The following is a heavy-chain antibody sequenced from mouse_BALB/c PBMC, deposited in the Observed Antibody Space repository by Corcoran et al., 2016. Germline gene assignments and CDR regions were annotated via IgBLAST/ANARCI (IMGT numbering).Heavy chain of an antibody. Sequence: QIQLVQSGPELKKPGETVKISCKASGYTFTNYGLNWVKQAPGKGLKGMGWINTYTGEPTYADDFKGRFAFSLETAASTAYLQINNLKNEDMATDVCARGDGYYAAWFAYWGQGTMVTVSA. CDR1: GYTFTNYG. D-gene: IGHD2-3*01. CDR2: INTYTGEP. J-gene: IGHJ3*01. V-gene: IGHV9-1*02. CDR3: ARGDGYYAAWFAY.